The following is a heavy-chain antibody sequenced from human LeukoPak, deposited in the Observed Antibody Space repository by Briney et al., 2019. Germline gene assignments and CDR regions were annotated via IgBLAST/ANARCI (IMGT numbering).Heavy chain of an antibody. CDR3: AKDRLHHGSGTLGY. CDR1: GFTFSSYG. CDR2: MRYDGANK. Sequence: GGSLRLSCAASGFTFSSYGMHWVRQPPGKGLELVAFMRYDGANKYYVDSVKGRFTISRDNSKNTLYLQMDSLRAEDTAVYYCAKDRLHHGSGTLGYWGQGTLVTVSS. V-gene: IGHV3-30*02. J-gene: IGHJ4*02. D-gene: IGHD3-10*01.